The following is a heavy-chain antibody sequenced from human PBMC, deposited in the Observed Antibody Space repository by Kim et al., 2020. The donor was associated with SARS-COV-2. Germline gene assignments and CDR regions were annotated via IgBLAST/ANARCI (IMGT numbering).Heavy chain of an antibody. J-gene: IGHJ6*02. Sequence: GGSLRLSCAASGFTFSSYWMSWVRQAPGKGLEWVANIKQDGSEKYYVDSVKGRFTISRDNAKNSLYLQMNSLRAEDTAVYYCARAIYYDSSGPWDYYYGMDVWGQGTTVTVSS. CDR3: ARAIYYDSSGPWDYYYGMDV. CDR2: IKQDGSEK. V-gene: IGHV3-7*01. D-gene: IGHD3-22*01. CDR1: GFTFSSYW.